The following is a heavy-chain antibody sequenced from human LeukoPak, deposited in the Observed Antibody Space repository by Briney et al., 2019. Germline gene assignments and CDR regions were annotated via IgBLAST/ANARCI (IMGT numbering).Heavy chain of an antibody. Sequence: QTGGSLRLACAASGFTVSSNYMSWVRQAPGKGLEWVSVIYSGGSTSYADSVKGRFTISRDNSKNTLYLQMNSLRAENTAVYYSAVGSYLGRNFDYWGQGTLVTVSS. CDR2: IYSGGST. J-gene: IGHJ4*02. D-gene: IGHD1-26*01. CDR3: AVGSYLGRNFDY. V-gene: IGHV3-53*01. CDR1: GFTVSSNY.